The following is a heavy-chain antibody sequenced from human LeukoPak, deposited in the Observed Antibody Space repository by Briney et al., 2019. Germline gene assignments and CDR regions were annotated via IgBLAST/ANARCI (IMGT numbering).Heavy chain of an antibody. CDR1: GFTFSSYG. D-gene: IGHD4-17*01. Sequence: GRSLRLSCAASGFTFSSYGMHWVRQAPGKGLEWVAVIWYDGSNKYYADSVKGRFTISRDNSKNTLYLQMNSLRAEDTAVYYCARASTVTTIHYYYGMDVWGKGTTVTVSS. CDR3: ARASTVTTIHYYYGMDV. CDR2: IWYDGSNK. V-gene: IGHV3-33*01. J-gene: IGHJ6*04.